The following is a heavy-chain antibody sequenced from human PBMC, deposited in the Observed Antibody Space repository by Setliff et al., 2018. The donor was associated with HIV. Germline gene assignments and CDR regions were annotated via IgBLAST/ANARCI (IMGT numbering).Heavy chain of an antibody. Sequence: PSETLSLTCTVSGGSVSSSSYYWGWLRQPPGKGLEWIASFSYSGTTYYSPSLKSRVTMSVDTSKNQFSLQLSSVTAADTAVYFCSTDSSGYYSFDYWGQGTLV. CDR2: FSYSGTT. CDR3: STDSSGYYSFDY. CDR1: GGSVSSSSYY. V-gene: IGHV4-39*02. D-gene: IGHD3-22*01. J-gene: IGHJ4*02.